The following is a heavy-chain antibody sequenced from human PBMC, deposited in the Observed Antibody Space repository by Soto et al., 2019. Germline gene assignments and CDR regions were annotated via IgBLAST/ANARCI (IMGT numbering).Heavy chain of an antibody. V-gene: IGHV1-18*04. CDR1: ASTFTGYT. CDR2: NSTFIGNT. Sequence: QVHLVQSGTEVKEPGASVKVSCKASASTFTGYTINRVRQAPGQVLEWMGWNSTFIGNTKYAGNFEGRVTMATNSSTTTYYMELTSLTFDHAAVYFCARGTVTSGRWFGPWGQGTLVSVSS. CDR3: ARGTVTSGRWFGP. D-gene: IGHD4-17*01. J-gene: IGHJ5*02.